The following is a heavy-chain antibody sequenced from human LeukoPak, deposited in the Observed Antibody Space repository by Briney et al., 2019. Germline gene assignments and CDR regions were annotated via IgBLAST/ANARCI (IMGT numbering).Heavy chain of an antibody. D-gene: IGHD4-17*01. J-gene: IGHJ3*02. CDR1: GGSISGYY. Sequence: SETLSLTCTVSGGSISGYYWSWIRQPPGKGLEWIGYIYYSGGTNYNPSLKSRVTISVDTSKNQFSLKLSSVTAADTAVYYCARDSGDYTGAFDIWGQGTMVTVSS. CDR2: IYYSGGT. CDR3: ARDSGDYTGAFDI. V-gene: IGHV4-59*01.